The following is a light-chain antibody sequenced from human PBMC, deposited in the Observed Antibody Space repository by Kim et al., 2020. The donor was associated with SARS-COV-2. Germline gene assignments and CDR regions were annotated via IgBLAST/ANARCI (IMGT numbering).Light chain of an antibody. Sequence: SASVGDRVTITFRASHGISSSLAWYQQKPGKVPDLLLYTASILQSGVPSRFSGSGSVTVFTLTISSLQPEDVATYYCQQYNSAPFTFGQGTKLEI. CDR3: QQYNSAPFT. CDR2: TAS. V-gene: IGKV1-27*01. CDR1: HGISSS. J-gene: IGKJ2*01.